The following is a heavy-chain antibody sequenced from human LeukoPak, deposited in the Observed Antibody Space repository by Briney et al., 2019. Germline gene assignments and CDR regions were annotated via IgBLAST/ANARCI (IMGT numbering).Heavy chain of an antibody. CDR2: ITISSYI. CDR3: AGDQYDSSGPLRYAFDI. V-gene: IGHV3-21*01. CDR1: GFTFSSYS. D-gene: IGHD3-22*01. J-gene: IGHJ3*02. Sequence: VGSLSLSCAVSGFTFSSYSMNWVRHAPGKGLECVSSITISSYIYYADPVKGCFSISRDHAKHSLYLQMKSLRAEETAGYYCAGDQYDSSGPLRYAFDIWGRGTMVTVSS.